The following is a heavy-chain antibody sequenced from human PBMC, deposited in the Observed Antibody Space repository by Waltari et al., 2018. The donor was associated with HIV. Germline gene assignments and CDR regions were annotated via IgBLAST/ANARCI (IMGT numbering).Heavy chain of an antibody. J-gene: IGHJ3*02. D-gene: IGHD6-19*01. CDR2: LETGEGER. CDR1: GYTLTELS. CDR3: ARGAVGLIAVAGTTDRGDAFDI. V-gene: IGHV1-24*01. Sequence: QVQLVQSGAEVKKPGASVKVSCKVSGYTLTELSMHWVRQAPGKGLEWMGGLETGEGERSNAKKVQGRVSMNEYTATDTAYMELSSLSSEETAMYYCARGAVGLIAVAGTTDRGDAFDIWGQGTMVTVSS.